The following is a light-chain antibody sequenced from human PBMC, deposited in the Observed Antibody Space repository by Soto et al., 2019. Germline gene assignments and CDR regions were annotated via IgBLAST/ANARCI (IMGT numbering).Light chain of an antibody. Sequence: QSALTQPASVSASPGQSITISCTGTSSDVGGYKFVSWYQHHPGKAPKLMIYEVTNRPSGVSNRFSGSKSGNTASLTISGLQAEDEADYYCSSYTSRSTLVFGTGTKLTVL. CDR3: SSYTSRSTLV. J-gene: IGLJ1*01. V-gene: IGLV2-14*01. CDR2: EVT. CDR1: SSDVGGYKF.